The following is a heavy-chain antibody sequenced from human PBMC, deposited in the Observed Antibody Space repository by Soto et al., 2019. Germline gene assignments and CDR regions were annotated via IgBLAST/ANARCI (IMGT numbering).Heavy chain of an antibody. CDR1: GFTFSSYA. CDR3: ARVRGSYSSGYYYDY. J-gene: IGHJ4*02. Sequence: QVQLVESGGGVVQPGRSLRLSCAASGFTFSSYAMHWVRQAPGKGLEWVAVISYDGSNKYYADSVKGRFTISRDNSKNTLYLRMNSLRAEDTAVYYCARVRGSYSSGYYYDYWGQGTLVTVSS. D-gene: IGHD3-22*01. CDR2: ISYDGSNK. V-gene: IGHV3-30-3*01.